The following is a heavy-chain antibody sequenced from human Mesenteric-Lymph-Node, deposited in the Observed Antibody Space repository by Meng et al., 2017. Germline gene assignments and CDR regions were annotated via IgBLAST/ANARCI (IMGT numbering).Heavy chain of an antibody. Sequence: ASAKVSCKASGYTFTSYDINWVRHATGQGLEWMGWMNPNSGNTGYAQKFQGRVTMTRNTSIGTAYMQLSSLRSEDTAVYYCAREAGYYYYYGMDVWGQGTTVTVSS. CDR3: AREAGYYYYYGMDV. CDR1: GYTFTSYD. J-gene: IGHJ6*02. V-gene: IGHV1-8*01. CDR2: MNPNSGNT.